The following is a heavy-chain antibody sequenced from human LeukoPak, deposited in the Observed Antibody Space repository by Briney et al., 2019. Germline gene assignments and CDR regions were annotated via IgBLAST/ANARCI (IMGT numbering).Heavy chain of an antibody. CDR3: ARDLSLSEYSDY. D-gene: IGHD2/OR15-2a*01. Sequence: PGGSLRLSCAASEFTFNNYWMSWVRQAPGKGLEWVANIKQDGSEKYYVDSVKGRFTISRDNAKNSLYLQMNGLRAEDTAVYYCARDLSLSEYSDYWGQGTLVTVSS. CDR1: EFTFNNYW. J-gene: IGHJ4*02. V-gene: IGHV3-7*01. CDR2: IKQDGSEK.